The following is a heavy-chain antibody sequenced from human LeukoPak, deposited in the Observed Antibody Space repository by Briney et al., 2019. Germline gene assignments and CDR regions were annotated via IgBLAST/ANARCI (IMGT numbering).Heavy chain of an antibody. CDR1: GGSISSGGYY. CDR2: IYHSGST. V-gene: IGHV4-30-2*01. J-gene: IGHJ4*02. CDR3: ARGLSSSWYRGDY. Sequence: SQTLSLTCTVSGGSISSGGYYWSWIRQPPGKGLEWIGYIYHSGSTYYNPSLKSRVTISVDTSKNQFSLKLSSVTAADTAVYYCARGLSSSWYRGDYWGQGTLVTVSS. D-gene: IGHD6-13*01.